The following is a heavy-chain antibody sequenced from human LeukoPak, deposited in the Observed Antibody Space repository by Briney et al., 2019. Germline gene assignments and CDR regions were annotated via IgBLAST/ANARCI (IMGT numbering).Heavy chain of an antibody. V-gene: IGHV3-23*01. D-gene: IGHD2-8*01. Sequence: GGSLRLSCAASGFTFSSYAMSWVRQAPGKGLEWVSTISGGGGSTYYADSVKGRFTISRDNSKNTLYLQMNSLRAEDTAVYYCAKGHALLYFDYWGQGTLVTVSS. CDR3: AKGHALLYFDY. CDR1: GFTFSSYA. J-gene: IGHJ4*02. CDR2: ISGGGGST.